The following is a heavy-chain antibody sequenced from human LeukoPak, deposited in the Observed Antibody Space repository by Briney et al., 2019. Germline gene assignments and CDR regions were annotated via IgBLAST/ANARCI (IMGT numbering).Heavy chain of an antibody. CDR3: ARVRYDSSGYYSVFDY. V-gene: IGHV3-74*01. CDR1: GFTFSNYW. Sequence: PGGSLRLSCAASGFTFSNYWMHWVRLAPGKGPMWVSRISTDGRFTSYADSVKGRFTISRDNAENTLYLHMSSLRVEDTAVYYCARVRYDSSGYYSVFDYWGQGTLVTVSS. CDR2: ISTDGRFT. J-gene: IGHJ4*02. D-gene: IGHD3-22*01.